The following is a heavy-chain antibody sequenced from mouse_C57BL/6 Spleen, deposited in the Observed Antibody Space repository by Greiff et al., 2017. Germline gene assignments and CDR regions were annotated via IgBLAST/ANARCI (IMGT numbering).Heavy chain of an antibody. Sequence: QVQLKESGAELARPGASVKMSCKASGYTFTSYTMHWVKQRPGQGLEWIGYINPSSGYTKYNQKFKDKATLTADKSSSTAYMQLSSLTSEDSAVYYCAAPPGGSSYGFAYWGQGTLVTVSA. J-gene: IGHJ3*01. D-gene: IGHD1-1*01. CDR1: GYTFTSYT. V-gene: IGHV1-4*01. CDR3: AAPPGGSSYGFAY. CDR2: INPSSGYT.